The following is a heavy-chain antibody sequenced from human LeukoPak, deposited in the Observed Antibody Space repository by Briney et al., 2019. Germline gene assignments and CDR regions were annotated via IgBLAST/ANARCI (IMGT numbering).Heavy chain of an antibody. CDR1: GFTFSNYS. Sequence: PGGSLRLSCAASGFTFSNYSMSWVRQAPGKGLEWVSVISGSGGSTYYADSVKGQFTIFRDNSKNTVYLQMNSLRADDTAVYYCAKGDTGMVRRYYFDYWGQGTLVTVPS. CDR2: ISGSGGST. CDR3: AKGDTGMVRRYYFDY. J-gene: IGHJ4*02. D-gene: IGHD5-18*01. V-gene: IGHV3-23*01.